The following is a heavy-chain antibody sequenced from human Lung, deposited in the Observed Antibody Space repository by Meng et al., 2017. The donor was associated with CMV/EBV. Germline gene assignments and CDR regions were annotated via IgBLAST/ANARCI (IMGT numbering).Heavy chain of an antibody. V-gene: IGHV1-8*01. CDR1: GYTFSYYD. CDR3: ARGQVQCSTINCHDYRFSGMDV. CDR2: MNPNRGNT. D-gene: IGHD2/OR15-2a*01. J-gene: IGHJ6*02. Sequence: ASAKVSXKASGYTFSYYDIIWVRQASGQGLEWVGWMNPNRGNTAYAQKFQGRVTMTRDTSTSIAYMELSSLRSGDTAVYYCARGQVQCSTINCHDYRFSGMDVWGQGXTVTVSS.